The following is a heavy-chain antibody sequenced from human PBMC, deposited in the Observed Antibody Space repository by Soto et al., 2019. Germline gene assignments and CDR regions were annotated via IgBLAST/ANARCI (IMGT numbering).Heavy chain of an antibody. CDR3: ARDPDDYHSSGGYWFDP. Sequence: SETLSLTCAVSGGSISSSNWWSWVRQPPGKGLEWIGEIYHSGSTNYNPSLKSRVTISVDKSKNQFSLKLSSVTAADTAVYYWARDPDDYHSSGGYWFDPGGPGTLVTVSS. CDR1: GGSISSSNW. CDR2: IYHSGST. V-gene: IGHV4-4*02. D-gene: IGHD3-22*01. J-gene: IGHJ5*02.